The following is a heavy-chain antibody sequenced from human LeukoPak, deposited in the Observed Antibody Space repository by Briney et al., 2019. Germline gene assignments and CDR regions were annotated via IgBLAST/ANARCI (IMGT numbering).Heavy chain of an antibody. CDR1: GYTFTSYD. CDR2: MNPNSGNT. J-gene: IGHJ4*02. CDR3: ARGKGYSGYDTFDY. D-gene: IGHD5-12*01. Sequence: GASVKVSCKASGYTFTSYDINWVRQATGQGLEWMGWMNPNSGNTGYAQKFQGRVTITRNTSISTAYMELSSLRSEDTAVYYCARGKGYSGYDTFDYWGQGTLVTVSS. V-gene: IGHV1-8*03.